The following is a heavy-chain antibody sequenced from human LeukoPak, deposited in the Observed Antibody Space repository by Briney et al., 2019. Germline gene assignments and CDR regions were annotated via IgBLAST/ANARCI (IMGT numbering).Heavy chain of an antibody. Sequence: ASVQDSCLSSVCTLTGYYSHWVGQAAGQGLEGMGWINPNSGGTNNAQKFQGRVTMTRDTSISTAYMGLSRLRSDDTAVYYWADLSGDKMAYWGQGTLVTVSS. CDR2: INPNSGGT. D-gene: IGHD5-24*01. CDR3: ADLSGDKMAY. J-gene: IGHJ4*02. V-gene: IGHV1-2*02. CDR1: VCTLTGYY.